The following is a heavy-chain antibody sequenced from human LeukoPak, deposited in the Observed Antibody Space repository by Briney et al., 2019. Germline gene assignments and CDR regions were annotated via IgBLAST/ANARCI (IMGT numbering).Heavy chain of an antibody. D-gene: IGHD2-8*02. CDR1: GFAFESYW. V-gene: IGHV3-7*01. CDR2: IKQDGSEK. CDR3: ARGSTGI. Sequence: GGSLRLSCAASGFAFESYWMSWVRQAPGKGLEWVANIKQDGSEKYYVDSVKGRFTISRDNAKNSLYLQMDSLRAEDTAVYYCARGSTGIWGQGTMVTVSS. J-gene: IGHJ3*02.